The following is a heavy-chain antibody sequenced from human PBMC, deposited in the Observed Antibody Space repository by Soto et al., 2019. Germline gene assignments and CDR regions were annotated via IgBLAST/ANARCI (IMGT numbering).Heavy chain of an antibody. Sequence: ASVKVSCKASGYTFTSYYMHWVRQAPGQGLEWMGIINPSGGSTSYAQKFQGRVTMTRDTSTSTVYMELSSLRSEDTAVYYCARDRHIVVVTAIETNYYYYGMDVWG. D-gene: IGHD2-21*02. J-gene: IGHJ6*02. CDR2: INPSGGST. CDR3: ARDRHIVVVTAIETNYYYYGMDV. V-gene: IGHV1-46*01. CDR1: GYTFTSYY.